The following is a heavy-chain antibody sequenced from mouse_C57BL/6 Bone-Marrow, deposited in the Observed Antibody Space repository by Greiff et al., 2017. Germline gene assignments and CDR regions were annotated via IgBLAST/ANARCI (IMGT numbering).Heavy chain of an antibody. J-gene: IGHJ3*01. Sequence: QVQLKESGPGLVQPSQSLSITCTVSGFSLTSYGVHWVRQSPGKGLEWLGVIWSGGSTDYNAAFISSLSISKDNSKSQVFFKMNSLQADDTAIYCCARSPSSGYLFAYWGQGTLVTVSA. CDR3: ARSPSSGYLFAY. V-gene: IGHV2-2*01. CDR1: GFSLTSYG. D-gene: IGHD3-2*02. CDR2: IWSGGST.